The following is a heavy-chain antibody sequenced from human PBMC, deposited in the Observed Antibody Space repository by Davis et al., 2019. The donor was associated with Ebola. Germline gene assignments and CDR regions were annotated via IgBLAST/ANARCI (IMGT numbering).Heavy chain of an antibody. CDR1: GFTFSTSW. Sequence: PGGSLRLSCAASGFTFSTSWMRWVRQAPGKGLEWVASIKEDGNENYYVDSVRGRFTISRDNAKNSLYLQMNNLRPEDTAVYYCARPNWARANEFWGQGTLVTVSS. V-gene: IGHV3-7*01. D-gene: IGHD7-27*01. J-gene: IGHJ4*02. CDR2: IKEDGNEN. CDR3: ARPNWARANEF.